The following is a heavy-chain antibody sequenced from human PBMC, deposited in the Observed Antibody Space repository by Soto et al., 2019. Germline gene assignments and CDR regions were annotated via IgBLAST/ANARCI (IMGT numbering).Heavy chain of an antibody. J-gene: IGHJ3*02. CDR2: IKSDGSST. D-gene: IGHD3-22*01. Sequence: HPGGSLRLSCAASGFTISSYWMHWVRQAPGKGLVWVSRIKSDGSSTSYADSVKGRFTISRDNAKNTLYLQMNSLRDEDTAVYYCARIDSSGYYYVGAFDIWGQGTMVTVSS. CDR3: ARIDSSGYYYVGAFDI. CDR1: GFTISSYW. V-gene: IGHV3-74*01.